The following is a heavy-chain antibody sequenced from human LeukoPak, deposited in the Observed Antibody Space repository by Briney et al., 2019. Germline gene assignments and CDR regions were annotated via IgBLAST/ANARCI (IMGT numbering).Heavy chain of an antibody. Sequence: PGGSLRLSCAASGFTFSSYGMNWVRQAPGKGLEWVSAISGGGDSTYYADSVKGRFTISRENAKNSLYLQMNSLRAGDTAVYYCARGFRYCSSTSCYSIDAFDFWGQGTMVTVSS. CDR2: ISGGGDST. CDR1: GFTFSSYG. CDR3: ARGFRYCSSTSCYSIDAFDF. V-gene: IGHV3-23*01. J-gene: IGHJ3*01. D-gene: IGHD2-2*01.